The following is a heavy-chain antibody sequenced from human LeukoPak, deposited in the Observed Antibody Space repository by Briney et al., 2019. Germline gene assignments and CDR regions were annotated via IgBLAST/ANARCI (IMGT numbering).Heavy chain of an antibody. CDR2: IKQDGSET. J-gene: IGHJ4*02. CDR1: GFTFTGCW. V-gene: IGHV3-7*01. Sequence: GGSLRLSCVVSGFTFTGCWMSWVRQAPGKGLEWVANIKQDGSETYYVDSVKGRFTISRDNAKNSLFLQMSSLRAEDTAVYYCARDSPYIDYWGQGSLVSVSS. CDR3: ARDSPYIDY.